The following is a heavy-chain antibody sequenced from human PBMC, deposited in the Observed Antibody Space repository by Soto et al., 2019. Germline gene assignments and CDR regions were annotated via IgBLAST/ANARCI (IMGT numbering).Heavy chain of an antibody. CDR3: AAGGGLPRYY. CDR2: IYHSGST. CDR1: GGSISSGGYS. D-gene: IGHD5-12*01. Sequence: QLQLQESGSGLVKPSQTLSLTCAVSGGSISSGGYSWSWIRQPPGKGREWIGYIYHSGSTDYNPCRKSTVTITVDRTTNQFSLKLMSVAAADTAVYSCAAGGGLPRYYWGQGTLVTVSS. J-gene: IGHJ4*02. V-gene: IGHV4-30-2*01.